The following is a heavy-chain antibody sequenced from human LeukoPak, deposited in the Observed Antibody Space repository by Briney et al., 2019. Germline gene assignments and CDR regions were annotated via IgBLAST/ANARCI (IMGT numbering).Heavy chain of an antibody. J-gene: IGHJ4*02. CDR2: FSGAGSST. CDR3: ATHHDYSNSNYFDF. V-gene: IGHV3-23*01. D-gene: IGHD4-11*01. Sequence: AGGSLRLSCAASGFTFSSYAMSWVRQAPGKGLEWVSAFSGAGSSTNYADSVKGRFTISGDNSKNTLYLQMNSLRVEDTAVYYCATHHDYSNSNYFDFWGPGTLVTVSS. CDR1: GFTFSSYA.